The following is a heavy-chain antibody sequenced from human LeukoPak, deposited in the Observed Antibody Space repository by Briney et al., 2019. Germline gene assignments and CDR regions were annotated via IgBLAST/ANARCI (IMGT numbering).Heavy chain of an antibody. D-gene: IGHD5-24*01. Sequence: SETLSLTCTVAGGSISSYYWSWIRQPPGKGMEWIGYIYYSGSTNYNPSLKSRVTISVDTSKNQFSLKLSSVTAADTAVYYCARGMAPDYFDYWGQGTLVTVSS. CDR3: ARGMAPDYFDY. CDR2: IYYSGST. V-gene: IGHV4-59*01. J-gene: IGHJ4*02. CDR1: GGSISSYY.